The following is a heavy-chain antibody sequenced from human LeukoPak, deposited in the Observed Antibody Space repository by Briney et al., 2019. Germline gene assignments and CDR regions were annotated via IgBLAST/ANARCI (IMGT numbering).Heavy chain of an antibody. CDR1: GYTFTNYE. V-gene: IGHV1-8*01. Sequence: ASVKVSCKASGYTFTNYEINWVRQATGQGLEWMGWMNPNSGNTGHAQKFQGRVTMTRNTSISTAYMGLSSLKSEDTAVYYCARGGDSYDILTGYYTPWGQGTLVTVSS. J-gene: IGHJ5*02. CDR3: ARGGDSYDILTGYYTP. D-gene: IGHD3-9*01. CDR2: MNPNSGNT.